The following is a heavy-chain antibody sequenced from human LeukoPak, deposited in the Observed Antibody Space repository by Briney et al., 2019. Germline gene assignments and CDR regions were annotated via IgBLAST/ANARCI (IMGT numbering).Heavy chain of an antibody. Sequence: SETPSLTCTVSGGSISSYYWSWIRQPPGKGLEWIGYIYYSGSTNYNPSLKSRVTISVDTSKNQFSLKLSSVTAADTAVYYCASVTSDFWSGYPIFDYWGQGTLVTVSS. V-gene: IGHV4-59*01. D-gene: IGHD3-3*01. CDR3: ASVTSDFWSGYPIFDY. CDR1: GGSISSYY. J-gene: IGHJ4*02. CDR2: IYYSGST.